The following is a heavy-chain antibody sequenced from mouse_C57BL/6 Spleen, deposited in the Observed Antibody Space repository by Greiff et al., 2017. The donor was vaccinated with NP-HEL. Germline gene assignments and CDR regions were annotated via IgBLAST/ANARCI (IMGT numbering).Heavy chain of an antibody. Sequence: VQLQQSGPELVKPGASVKISCKASGYTFTDYYMNWVKQSHGKSLEWIGDINPNNGGTSYNQKFKGKATLTVDKSSSTAYMELLSLTSEDSAVYYCARAAQAFAYWGQGTLVTVSA. CDR3: ARAAQAFAY. CDR1: GYTFTDYY. J-gene: IGHJ3*01. CDR2: INPNNGGT. V-gene: IGHV1-26*01. D-gene: IGHD3-2*02.